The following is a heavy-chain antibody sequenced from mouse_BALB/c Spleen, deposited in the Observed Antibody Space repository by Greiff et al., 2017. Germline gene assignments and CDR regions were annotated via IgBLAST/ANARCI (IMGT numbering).Heavy chain of an antibody. D-gene: IGHD2-4*01. CDR2: ISSGGSYT. J-gene: IGHJ3*01. CDR1: GFTFSSYA. Sequence: EVNVVESGGGLVKPGGSLKLSCAASGFTFSSYAMSWVRQSPEKRLEWVAEISSGGSYTYYPDTVTGRFTISRDNAKNTLYLEMSSLRSEDTAMYYCARGGITTNPAAYWGQGTLVTVSA. CDR3: ARGGITTNPAAY. V-gene: IGHV5-9-4*01.